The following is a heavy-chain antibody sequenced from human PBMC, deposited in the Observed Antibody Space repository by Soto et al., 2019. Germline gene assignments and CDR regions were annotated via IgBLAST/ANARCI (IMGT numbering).Heavy chain of an antibody. V-gene: IGHV1-8*01. D-gene: IGHD4-17*01. CDR1: GYTFSNYD. Sequence: ASVKISCKASGYTFSNYDIYWVRQATGQGLEWLGWMNTDSGNTGYAQKFQGRVTMSRETSTRTAYMELSSLRSDDTAVYFCARWYGGDAYGVDVWGQGTTVTVSS. CDR3: ARWYGGDAYGVDV. CDR2: MNTDSGNT. J-gene: IGHJ6*02.